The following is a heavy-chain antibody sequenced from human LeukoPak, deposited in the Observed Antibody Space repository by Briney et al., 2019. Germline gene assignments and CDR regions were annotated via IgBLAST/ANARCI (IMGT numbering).Heavy chain of an antibody. CDR1: GYSFTSYW. V-gene: IGHV5-51*01. J-gene: IGHJ6*03. CDR2: IYPGDSDT. CDR3: ARQRYYYYMDV. Sequence: GASLKISCEGSGYSFTSYWIGWVRQMPGKGLEWMGIIYPGDSDTSYSPSFQGQVTISADKSIITAYLQWSSLKASDTAMYYCARQRYYYYMDVWGKGTTVTVSS.